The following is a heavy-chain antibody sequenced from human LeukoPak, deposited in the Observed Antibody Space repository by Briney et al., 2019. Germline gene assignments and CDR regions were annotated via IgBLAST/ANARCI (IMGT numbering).Heavy chain of an antibody. CDR2: INPNSGGT. J-gene: IGHJ4*02. V-gene: IGHV1-2*02. CDR1: GYTFTSYV. CDR3: ARVNARSPGIAVAGTDY. Sequence: GASVKVSCKASGYTFTSYVISWVRQAPGQGLEWMGWINPNSGGTNYAQKFQGRVTMTRDTSISTAYMELSRLRSDDTAVYYCARVNARSPGIAVAGTDYWGQGTLVTVSS. D-gene: IGHD6-19*01.